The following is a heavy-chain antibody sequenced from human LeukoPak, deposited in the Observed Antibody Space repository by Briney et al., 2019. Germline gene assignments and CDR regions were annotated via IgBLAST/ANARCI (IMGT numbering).Heavy chain of an antibody. CDR1: GFTFSTYS. D-gene: IGHD3-3*01. Sequence: GTLRLSCAASGFTFSTYSMNWVRQPPGKGLEWIGYMFYSGSTNYNPSLQSRVTISINTSKNQFSLRLSSVTAADTAVYYCARGSDYGDYWGQGTLVTVSS. V-gene: IGHV4-59*01. CDR2: MFYSGST. J-gene: IGHJ4*02. CDR3: ARGSDYGDY.